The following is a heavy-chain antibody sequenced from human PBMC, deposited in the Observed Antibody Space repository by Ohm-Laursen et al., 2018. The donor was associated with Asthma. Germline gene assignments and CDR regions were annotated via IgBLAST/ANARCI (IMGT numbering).Heavy chain of an antibody. J-gene: IGHJ4*02. CDR3: AKDRDIVASPFDY. CDR1: GYSFSLYS. CDR2: ISTASTFI. V-gene: IGHV3-21*04. Sequence: SLRLSCSASGYSFSLYSIHWIRQAPGKGLQWVASISTASTFIYYADSVRGRFTTSRDNSKNTLYLQMNSLRAEDTALYYCAKDRDIVASPFDYWGQGTLVTVSS. D-gene: IGHD5-12*01.